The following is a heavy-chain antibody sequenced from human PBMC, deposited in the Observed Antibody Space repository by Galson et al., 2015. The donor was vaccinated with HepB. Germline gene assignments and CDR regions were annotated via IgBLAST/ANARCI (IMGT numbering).Heavy chain of an antibody. CDR2: IDPSDSYT. J-gene: IGHJ3*02. V-gene: IGHV5-10-1*01. Sequence: QSGAEVKKPGESLRISCKGSGYSFTSYWISWVRQMPGKGLEWMGRIDPSDSYTNYSPSFQGHVTISADKSISTAYLQWSSLKASDPAMYYCARRAVYGDSPLGAFDIWGQGTMFTVSS. D-gene: IGHD4-17*01. CDR1: GYSFTSYW. CDR3: ARRAVYGDSPLGAFDI.